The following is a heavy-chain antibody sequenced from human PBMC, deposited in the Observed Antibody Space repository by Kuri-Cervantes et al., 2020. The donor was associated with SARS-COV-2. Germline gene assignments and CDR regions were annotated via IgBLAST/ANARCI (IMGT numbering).Heavy chain of an antibody. CDR3: ATNDYGVSYMDV. V-gene: IGHV3-23*01. J-gene: IGHJ6*03. CDR2: ISGSGGST. CDR1: GFTFSSYA. Sequence: GGSLRLSCAASGFTFSSYAMSWVRQAPGKGLEWVSAISGSGGSTYYADSVKGRFTISRDNAKNSLYLQMNSLRAEDTALYHCATNDYGVSYMDVWGKGTTVTVSS. D-gene: IGHD4-17*01.